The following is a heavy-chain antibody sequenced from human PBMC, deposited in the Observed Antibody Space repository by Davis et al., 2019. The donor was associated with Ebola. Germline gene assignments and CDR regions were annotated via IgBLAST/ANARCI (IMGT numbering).Heavy chain of an antibody. J-gene: IGHJ5*02. Sequence: MPSETLSLTCTVSGGSISSYYWGWIRQPPGKGLEWIGSIYYSGSTYYNPSLKSRVTISVDTSKNQFSLKLSSVTAADTAVYYCARGGRWIQLNNWFDPWGQGTLVTVSS. CDR1: GGSISSYY. D-gene: IGHD5-18*01. V-gene: IGHV4-39*07. CDR2: IYYSGST. CDR3: ARGGRWIQLNNWFDP.